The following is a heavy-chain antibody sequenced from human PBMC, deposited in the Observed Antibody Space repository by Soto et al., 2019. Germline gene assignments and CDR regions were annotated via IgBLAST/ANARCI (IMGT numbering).Heavy chain of an antibody. CDR3: AREDIVVVVAALGY. CDR1: GYTFTSYA. D-gene: IGHD2-15*01. J-gene: IGHJ4*02. Sequence: GAPVKVSCKASGYTFTSYAMHWVRQAPGQRLEWMGWINAGNGNTKYSQKFQGRVTITRDTSASTAYMELSSLRSEDTAVYYCAREDIVVVVAALGYCGQGTLVTVSS. V-gene: IGHV1-3*01. CDR2: INAGNGNT.